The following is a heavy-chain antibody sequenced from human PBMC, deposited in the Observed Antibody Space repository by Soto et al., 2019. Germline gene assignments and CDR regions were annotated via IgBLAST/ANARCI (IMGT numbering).Heavy chain of an antibody. J-gene: IGHJ4*02. CDR2: ISSNSYHI. CDR1: GFSFSDYT. D-gene: IGHD1-1*01. CDR3: ARGSAHVQLETFDC. Sequence: EVQLVESGGGLVKPGESLRLSCAVAGFSFSDYTMHWVRQALGKGLEWVSAISSNSYHIYYADSVKGRFTTSRDNARKSLYLQADSLRADDTAVYYCARGSAHVQLETFDCWGQGTLVTVSS. V-gene: IGHV3-21*01.